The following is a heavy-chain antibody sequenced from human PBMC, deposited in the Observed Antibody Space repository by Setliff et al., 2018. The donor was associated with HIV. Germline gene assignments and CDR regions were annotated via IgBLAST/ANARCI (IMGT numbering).Heavy chain of an antibody. CDR1: GYIFTSYY. V-gene: IGHV1-46*01. Sequence: ASVKVSCKASGYIFTSYYMHWVRQAPGQGLEWMGIINPSGGSTSYAQKFQGRVTVTRDTSTSTVNMDLSSLRFEDTAVYYCVVDYSGRYTGLDYWGQGTLVTVSS. CDR2: INPSGGST. CDR3: VVDYSGRYTGLDY. D-gene: IGHD1-26*01. J-gene: IGHJ4*02.